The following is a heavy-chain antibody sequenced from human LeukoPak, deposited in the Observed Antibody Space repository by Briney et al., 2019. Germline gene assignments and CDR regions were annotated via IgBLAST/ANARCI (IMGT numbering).Heavy chain of an antibody. CDR1: GYDFTDYW. D-gene: IGHD1-26*01. Sequence: HGESLKISCEGSGYDFTDYWIAWVRQLPGEGLEYMGIIYAGDSETRYSPSFQGQVTMSADKSISIAYLQWSGLKASDTAMYYCARVGKGSYPRNYFDYWGQGTLVTVSS. J-gene: IGHJ4*02. CDR3: ARVGKGSYPRNYFDY. CDR2: IYAGDSET. V-gene: IGHV5-51*01.